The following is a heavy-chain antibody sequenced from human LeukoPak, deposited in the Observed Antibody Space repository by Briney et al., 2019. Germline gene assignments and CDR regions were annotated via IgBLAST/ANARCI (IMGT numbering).Heavy chain of an antibody. CDR1: GFTVSSNH. CDR2: IYNDGNT. J-gene: IGHJ6*04. D-gene: IGHD2-21*02. CDR3: ARDREEVTARAQMDV. Sequence: PGGSLRLPCAVSGFTVSSNHMSWVRQAPGKGLEWVSVIYNDGNTYYTDSVKGRFTISRDNSKNTVFLQMNSLRAEDTATYYCARDREEVTARAQMDVWGKGTTVTVSS. V-gene: IGHV3-53*01.